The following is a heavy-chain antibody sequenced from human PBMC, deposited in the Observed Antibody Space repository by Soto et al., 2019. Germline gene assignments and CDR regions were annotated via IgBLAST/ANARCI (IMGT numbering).Heavy chain of an antibody. D-gene: IGHD6-19*01. CDR2: ISSTGASI. CDR3: ARSSPPYRSGWSALDY. J-gene: IGHJ4*02. V-gene: IGHV3-11*01. CDR1: GFTFDDCY. Sequence: QVQLVESGGGLVKPGGSLRLSCAASGFTFDDCYMSWIRQTPGRGLEWISYISSTGASIPYVVSVKGRFTVSRDNAKRSLSLQMNRLRVEDTAVYYCARSSPPYRSGWSALDYWGQGTLVTVSS.